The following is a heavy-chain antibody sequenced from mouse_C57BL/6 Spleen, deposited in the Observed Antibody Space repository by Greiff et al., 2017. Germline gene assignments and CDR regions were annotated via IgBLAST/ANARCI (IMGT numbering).Heavy chain of an antibody. CDR3: ARKDYGSSWGFAY. V-gene: IGHV1-39*01. J-gene: IGHJ3*01. Sequence: VQLKESGPELVKPGASVKISCKASGYSFTDYNMNWVKQSNGKSLEWIGVINPNYGTTSYNQKFKGKATLTVDQSSSTAYMQLNSLTSEDSAVYYCARKDYGSSWGFAYWGQGTLVTVSA. CDR2: INPNYGTT. CDR1: GYSFTDYN. D-gene: IGHD1-1*01.